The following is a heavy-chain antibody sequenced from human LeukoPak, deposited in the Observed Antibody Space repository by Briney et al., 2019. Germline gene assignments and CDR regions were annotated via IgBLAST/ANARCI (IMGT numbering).Heavy chain of an antibody. CDR3: TSAFMITFGGVIAPLYAFDI. Sequence: GGSLRLSCAASGFTFSSYSMNWVRQAPGKGLERVGRIKSKTDGGTTDCAAPVKGRFTISRDDSKNTLYLQMSSLKTEDTAVYYCTSAFMITFGGVIAPLYAFDIWGRGTMVTVSS. J-gene: IGHJ3*02. D-gene: IGHD3-16*02. V-gene: IGHV3-15*01. CDR2: IKSKTDGGTT. CDR1: GFTFSSYS.